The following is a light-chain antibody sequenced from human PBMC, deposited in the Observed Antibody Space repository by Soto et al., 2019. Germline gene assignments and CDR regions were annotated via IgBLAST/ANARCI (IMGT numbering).Light chain of an antibody. CDR1: MRDVGGYNL. V-gene: IGLV2-14*01. J-gene: IGLJ2*01. Sequence: QSALTQPAFVSGSPGQSITISCAGTMRDVGGYNLVSWYQQHPGRAPQLILYEVRNRPSGISFRFSGSKSGNTASLAISGLQAEDEADYYCSSFKTATTLIFG. CDR3: SSFKTATTLI. CDR2: EVR.